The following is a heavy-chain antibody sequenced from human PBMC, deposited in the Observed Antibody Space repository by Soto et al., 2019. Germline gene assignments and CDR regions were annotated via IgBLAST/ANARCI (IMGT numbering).Heavy chain of an antibody. D-gene: IGHD2-2*01. J-gene: IGHJ6*03. CDR2: IYYSGST. CDR3: ARVPTRSTSKYYYFMDV. CDR1: GGSISSGGYY. Sequence: PSETLSLTCTVSGGSISSGGYYWSWIRQHPGKGLEWIGYIYYSGSTYYNPSLKSRVTISVDTSKNQFSLKLSSVIAADTAVYYCARVPTRSTSKYYYFMDVWGKGTTVTGSS. V-gene: IGHV4-31*03.